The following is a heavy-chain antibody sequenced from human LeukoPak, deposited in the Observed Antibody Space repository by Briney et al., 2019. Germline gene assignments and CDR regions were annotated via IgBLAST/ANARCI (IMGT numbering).Heavy chain of an antibody. Sequence: GGSLRLSCAASGFTFSSYWMTWVRQAPGKGLEWVANIKQDGSENYYVDSVKGRFTISRDNAKNSLCLQMNYLRADDTAVYYCVLVAEDGIRYVDWLPGYFDYWGQGTLVTVSS. CDR3: VLVAEDGIRYVDWLPGYFDY. V-gene: IGHV3-7*01. CDR1: GFTFSSYW. D-gene: IGHD3-9*01. J-gene: IGHJ4*02. CDR2: IKQDGSEN.